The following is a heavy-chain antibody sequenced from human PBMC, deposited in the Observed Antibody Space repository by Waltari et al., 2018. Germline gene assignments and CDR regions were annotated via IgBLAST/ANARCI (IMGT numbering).Heavy chain of an antibody. D-gene: IGHD6-19*01. V-gene: IGHV5-51*01. CDR2: IYPGGSDT. CDR1: GYSFTSYW. CDR3: ARQNSGWYQVFDY. J-gene: IGHJ4*02. Sequence: EVQLVQSGAEVKKHGESLKISCKGSGYSFTSYWIGWVRQMPGKGLEWRGFIYPGGSDTRYSPSFQVQFTFSADKSISPAYLQWSCLKASDTAMYYCARQNSGWYQVFDYWGQGTLVTVSS.